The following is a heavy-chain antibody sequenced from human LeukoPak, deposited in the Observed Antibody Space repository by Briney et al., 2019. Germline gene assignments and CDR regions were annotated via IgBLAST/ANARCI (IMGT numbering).Heavy chain of an antibody. CDR2: ISSSTSTF. J-gene: IGHJ4*02. CDR1: GFTFNSYA. V-gene: IGHV3-48*02. CDR3: VRGNSFDY. Sequence: PGGSLRLSCAASGFTFNSYAMNWGRQAPGKGLQWVSFISSSTSTFYYVDSVKGRFTISRDNAKNSLYLQMNSLRDEDTAVYYCVRGNSFDYWGQGNLVSVSS.